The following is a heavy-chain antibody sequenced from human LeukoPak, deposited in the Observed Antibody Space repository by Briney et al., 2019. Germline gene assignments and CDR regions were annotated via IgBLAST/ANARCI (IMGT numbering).Heavy chain of an antibody. J-gene: IGHJ4*02. CDR1: GYTITNNW. D-gene: IGHD5-18*01. V-gene: IGHV1-46*01. CDR2: ISPSGTGT. Sequence: ASVKVSCKASGYTITNNWMHWVRQAPGQGLEWMGVISPSGTGTSYGQKFQGRITMSRDTSTSTAYMELRSLRSDDTAVYYCAKHRDTAMADWGQGTLVTVSS. CDR3: AKHRDTAMAD.